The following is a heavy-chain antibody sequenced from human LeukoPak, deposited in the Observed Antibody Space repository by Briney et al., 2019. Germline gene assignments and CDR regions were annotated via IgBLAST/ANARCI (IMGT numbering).Heavy chain of an antibody. CDR3: ATHQNIYKYFDY. D-gene: IGHD2/OR15-2a*01. CDR1: LYTFTSYY. J-gene: IGHJ4*02. Sequence: ASLEVSCTASLYTFTSYYMHCVCQTPGQGVVWMGIINPSGGRTSDEQKFQRRITMTRNTSTSTAYKELSSRRSEDTAVYYCATHQNIYKYFDYWGQGTLVTVSS. V-gene: IGHV1-46*03. CDR2: INPSGGRT.